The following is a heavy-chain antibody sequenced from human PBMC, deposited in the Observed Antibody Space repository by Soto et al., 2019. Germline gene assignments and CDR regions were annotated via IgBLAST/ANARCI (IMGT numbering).Heavy chain of an antibody. Sequence: GGSLRLSCAASGFTFNNYAMTWVRQAPGKGLEWVSGISAGGSSTYYADSVKGRFTISRDYSKNTLFLQMSSLRAEDTAVYFCARSDYGARWDYWGQGTLVTVSS. CDR3: ARSDYGARWDY. CDR2: ISAGGSST. J-gene: IGHJ4*02. D-gene: IGHD4-17*01. CDR1: GFTFNNYA. V-gene: IGHV3-23*01.